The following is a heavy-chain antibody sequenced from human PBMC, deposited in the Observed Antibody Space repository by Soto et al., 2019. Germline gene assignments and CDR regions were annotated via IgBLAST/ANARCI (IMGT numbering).Heavy chain of an antibody. J-gene: IGHJ5*02. CDR3: ARVVNAELRCFDP. Sequence: SETLSLTCAVSGGSISSGGYSWSWIRQPPGKGLEWIGYIYHSGSTYYNPSLKSRVTISVDRSKNQFSLKLSSVTAADTAVYYRARVVNAELRCFDPWGQGTLVTVSS. CDR1: GGSISSGGYS. V-gene: IGHV4-30-2*01. CDR2: IYHSGST. D-gene: IGHD1-7*01.